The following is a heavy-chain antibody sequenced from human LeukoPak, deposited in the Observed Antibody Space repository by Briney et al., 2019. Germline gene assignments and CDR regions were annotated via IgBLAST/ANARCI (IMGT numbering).Heavy chain of an antibody. D-gene: IGHD2-15*01. V-gene: IGHV3-11*01. J-gene: IGHJ5*02. CDR1: GFSFSDYC. CDR3: ARDHGYCSGGSCYFGFFDP. Sequence: GGSLRLSCGASGFSFSDYCMAWIRQAPGKGLEWVSYISSSGTTIHYSDSVRGRFTIFRDNAKKSLYLQMNSLRAEDTAVYYCARDHGYCSGGSCYFGFFDPWGQGTLVSVSS. CDR2: ISSSGTTI.